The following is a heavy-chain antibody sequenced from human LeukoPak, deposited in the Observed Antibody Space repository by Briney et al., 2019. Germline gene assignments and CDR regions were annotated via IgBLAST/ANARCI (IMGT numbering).Heavy chain of an antibody. J-gene: IGHJ3*02. V-gene: IGHV3-23*01. CDR1: GFTFSSYA. Sequence: GGSLRLSCAASGFTFSSYAMSWVRQAPGKGLEWVSAISGSGGSTYYADSVKGRFTIFRDNSKNTLYLQMNSLRAEDTAVYYCAKGGSVDTAMVPSAFDIWGQGTMVTVSS. CDR2: ISGSGGST. CDR3: AKGGSVDTAMVPSAFDI. D-gene: IGHD5-18*01.